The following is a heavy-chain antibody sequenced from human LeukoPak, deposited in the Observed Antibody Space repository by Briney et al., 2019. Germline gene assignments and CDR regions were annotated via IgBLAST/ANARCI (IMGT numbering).Heavy chain of an antibody. CDR2: ISSSSSYI. Sequence: GGSLRLSCAASGFTFSSHSMNWVRQAPGKGLEWVSSISSSSSYIYYADSVKGRFTISRDNAKNSLYLQMNSLRAEDTAVYYCATQGGLIAAAGTGGDYWGQGTLVTVSS. CDR3: ATQGGLIAAAGTGGDY. D-gene: IGHD6-13*01. V-gene: IGHV3-21*01. CDR1: GFTFSSHS. J-gene: IGHJ4*02.